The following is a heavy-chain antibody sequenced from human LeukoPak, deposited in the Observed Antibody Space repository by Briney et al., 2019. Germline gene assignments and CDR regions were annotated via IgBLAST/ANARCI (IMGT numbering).Heavy chain of an antibody. D-gene: IGHD1-26*01. CDR2: IIPIVGTA. V-gene: IGHV1-69*13. CDR1: GGTFNSYA. Sequence: SVKVSCKASGGTFNSYAISWVRQAPGQGHEWMGGIIPIVGTANYPQKFQGRVTTTADEPTSTANMELSSLRSEDMAVYYCARAAVAGWAAFDLWGRGTLVTVSS. CDR3: ARAAVAGWAAFDL. J-gene: IGHJ2*01.